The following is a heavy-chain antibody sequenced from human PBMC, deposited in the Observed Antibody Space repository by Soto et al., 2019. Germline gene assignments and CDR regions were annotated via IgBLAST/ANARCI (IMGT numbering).Heavy chain of an antibody. J-gene: IGHJ6*02. Sequence: QVQLVQSGAEVKKPGASVKVSCKASGYTFTSYGFSWVRQAPGQGLEWMGWINGYTGNTYYAQKFQGRVTMTTDTSTSTAYMELWTLISDDTAVYYCARSWVTGKGGMDVWGQGTTVTVSS. CDR2: INGYTGNT. CDR1: GYTFTSYG. D-gene: IGHD3-16*01. CDR3: ARSWVTGKGGMDV. V-gene: IGHV1-18*01.